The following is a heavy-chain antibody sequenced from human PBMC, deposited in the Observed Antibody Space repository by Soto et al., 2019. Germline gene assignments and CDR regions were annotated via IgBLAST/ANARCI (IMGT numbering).Heavy chain of an antibody. CDR2: IIPIFGTA. D-gene: IGHD3-22*01. Sequence: SVKVSCKASGGTFSSYAISWVRQAPGQGLEWMGGIIPIFGTANYAQKFQGRVTITADESTSTAYMELSSLRSEDTAVYYCASTYYYDSCCYYPPFDYWGQGTLVTVSS. CDR1: GGTFSSYA. V-gene: IGHV1-69*13. J-gene: IGHJ4*02. CDR3: ASTYYYDSCCYYPPFDY.